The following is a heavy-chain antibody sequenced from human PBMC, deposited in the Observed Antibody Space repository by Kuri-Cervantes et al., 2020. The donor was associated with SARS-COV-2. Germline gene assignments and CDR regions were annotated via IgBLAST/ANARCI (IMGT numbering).Heavy chain of an antibody. CDR3: AREVGYCDSGRCYGLDAFDI. J-gene: IGHJ3*02. Sequence: ASVKVSCKASGYTFSSYAIHWVRQAPGQRLEWMGWINAGNGNTKYSQKFQGRVTITRDTAASTEYMDLNSLRSEDTAVYYCAREVGYCDSGRCYGLDAFDIWGQGTMVTVSS. CDR2: INAGNGNT. V-gene: IGHV1-3*01. D-gene: IGHD2-2*01. CDR1: GYTFSSYA.